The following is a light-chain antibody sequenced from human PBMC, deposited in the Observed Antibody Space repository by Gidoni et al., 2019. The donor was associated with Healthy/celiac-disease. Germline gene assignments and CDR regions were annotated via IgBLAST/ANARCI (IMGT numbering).Light chain of an antibody. Sequence: QSALTQPPSGSGSPGRSVTISCPGTSSDVGSYNRVSWYQQPPGTAPKLMIYEVSNRPSGVPDRFSGSKSGNTASLTISGLQAEDEADYYCSLYTSSSTWVFGGGTKLTVL. J-gene: IGLJ3*02. CDR3: SLYTSSSTWV. CDR1: SSDVGSYNR. CDR2: EVS. V-gene: IGLV2-18*01.